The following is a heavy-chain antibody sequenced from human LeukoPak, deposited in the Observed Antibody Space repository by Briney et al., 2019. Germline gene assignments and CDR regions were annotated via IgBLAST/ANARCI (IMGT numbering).Heavy chain of an antibody. CDR2: IYHSGST. Sequence: SETLSLTCSVSGYSISSGYYWGWIRQPPGKGLEWIESIYHSGSTYYNPSLKSRVTIPVDTSKNQFSLKLSSVTAAATAVYYCARYEAVAGVFDYWGQGTLVTVSS. CDR3: ARYEAVAGVFDY. V-gene: IGHV4-38-2*01. J-gene: IGHJ4*02. CDR1: GYSISSGYY. D-gene: IGHD6-19*01.